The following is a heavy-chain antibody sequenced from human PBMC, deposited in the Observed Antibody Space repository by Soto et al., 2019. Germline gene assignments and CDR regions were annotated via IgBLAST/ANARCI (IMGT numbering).Heavy chain of an antibody. CDR2: IWYDGSNK. J-gene: IGHJ1*01. CDR1: GFTFSSYG. D-gene: IGHD3-22*01. Sequence: QVQLVESGGGVVQPGRSLSLSCVASGFTFSSYGMHWVRQAPGKGLEWVAVIWYDGSNKYYADSVKGRFTISRDNSKNTLYLQMYSLRAEDTAVYYCARDQGYYDSSGYYYPEYFQHWGQGTLVTVSS. CDR3: ARDQGYYDSSGYYYPEYFQH. V-gene: IGHV3-33*01.